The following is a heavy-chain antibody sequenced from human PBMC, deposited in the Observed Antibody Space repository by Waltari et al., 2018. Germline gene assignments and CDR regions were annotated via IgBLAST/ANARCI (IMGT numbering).Heavy chain of an antibody. D-gene: IGHD5-18*01. V-gene: IGHV4-31*03. Sequence: QVQLQESGQGLVKPSQTLSPTCTVSGRSTRSGCYHWSWIRPHPGKGLEWIGYIYYSGSTYYNPSLKSRVTISVDTSKNQFSLKLSSVTAADTAGYYCARVVTAMVDAFDIWGQGTMVTVSS. CDR3: ARVVTAMVDAFDI. CDR1: GRSTRSGCYH. J-gene: IGHJ3*02. CDR2: IYYSGST.